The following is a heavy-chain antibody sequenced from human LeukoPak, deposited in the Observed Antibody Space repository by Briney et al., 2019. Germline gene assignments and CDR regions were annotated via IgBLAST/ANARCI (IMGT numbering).Heavy chain of an antibody. CDR1: GYSFSSYG. CDR2: ISAYNGNT. CDR3: ARDSSPSLVGATVFDY. D-gene: IGHD1-26*01. J-gene: IGHJ4*02. V-gene: IGHV1-18*03. Sequence: ASVKVSCKASGYSFSSYGISWVRQAPGQGLEWMGWISAYNGNTNHAQKFQGRVTMTTDTSTSTVYMEVRSLRSDDMAVYYCARDSSPSLVGATVFDYWGQGTLVTVSS.